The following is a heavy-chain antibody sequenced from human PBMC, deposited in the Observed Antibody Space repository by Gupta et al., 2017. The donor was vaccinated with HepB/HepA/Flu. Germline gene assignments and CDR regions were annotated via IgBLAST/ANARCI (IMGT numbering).Heavy chain of an antibody. CDR3: ARDPEYTAFYGMDV. D-gene: IGHD6-6*01. Sequence: QVQLVESGGGVVQPGGSLRLSWVASGFTFSAYGMHWVRQAPGKGLGWVAGIYFVGSKKYYADSVEGRFTISRDSSKNTVYLEMIRLSEEDAATYFCARDPEYTAFYGMDVWGHWTTVTVSS. V-gene: IGHV3-33*01. J-gene: IGHJ6*02. CDR1: GFTFSAYG. CDR2: IYFVGSKK.